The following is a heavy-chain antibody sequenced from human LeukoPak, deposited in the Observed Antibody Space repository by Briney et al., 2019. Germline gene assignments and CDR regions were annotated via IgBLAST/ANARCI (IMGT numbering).Heavy chain of an antibody. CDR1: GFTFSSYG. CDR2: IWYDGSNK. J-gene: IGHJ4*02. D-gene: IGHD6-13*01. Sequence: GGSLRLSCAASGFTFSSYGMHWVRQAPGKGLEWVAVIWYDGSNKYYADSVKGRFTISRDNSKNTLYLQMNSLRAEDTAVYYCARAPIRTIAAAGLGYWGQGTLVTVSS. V-gene: IGHV3-33*01. CDR3: ARAPIRTIAAAGLGY.